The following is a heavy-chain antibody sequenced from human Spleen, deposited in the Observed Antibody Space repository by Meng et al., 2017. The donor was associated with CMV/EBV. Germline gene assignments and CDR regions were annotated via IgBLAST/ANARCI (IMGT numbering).Heavy chain of an antibody. D-gene: IGHD5-18*01. CDR2: ISSSSSYI. CDR3: AREWIQLWLSYYGMDV. J-gene: IGHJ6*02. Sequence: GESLKISCAASGFTFSSYSMNWVRQAPGKGLEWVSSISSSSSYIYYADSVKGRFTISRDNAKNSLYLQMNSLRAEDTAVYYCAREWIQLWLSYYGMDVWGQGTTVTVSS. V-gene: IGHV3-21*01. CDR1: GFTFSSYS.